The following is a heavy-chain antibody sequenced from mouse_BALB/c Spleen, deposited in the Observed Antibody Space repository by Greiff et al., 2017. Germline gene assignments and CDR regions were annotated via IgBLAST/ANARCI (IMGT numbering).Heavy chain of an antibody. Sequence: QVQLKESGAELVRPGASVTLSCKASGYTFTDYEMHWVKQTPVHGLEWIGAIDPETGGTAYNQKFKGKATLTADKSSSTAYMELRSLTSEDSAVYYCTRLGGYWGQGTTLTVSS. CDR1: GYTFTDYE. J-gene: IGHJ2*01. CDR3: TRLGGY. V-gene: IGHV1-15*01. CDR2: IDPETGGT. D-gene: IGHD1-1*02.